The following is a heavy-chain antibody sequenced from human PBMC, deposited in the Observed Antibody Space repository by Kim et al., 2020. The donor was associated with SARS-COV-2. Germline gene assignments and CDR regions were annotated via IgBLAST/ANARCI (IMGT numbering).Heavy chain of an antibody. CDR2: IRSKANSYAT. J-gene: IGHJ6*02. D-gene: IGHD3-9*01. CDR1: GFTFSGSA. Sequence: GGSLRLSCAASGFTFSGSAMHWVRQASGKGLEWVGRIRSKANSYATAYAASVKGRFTISRDDSKNTAYLQMNSLKTEDTAVYYCTSSKLRYFDQSILGYYYYGMDVWGRGTTIAVSS. V-gene: IGHV3-73*01. CDR3: TSSKLRYFDQSILGYYYYGMDV.